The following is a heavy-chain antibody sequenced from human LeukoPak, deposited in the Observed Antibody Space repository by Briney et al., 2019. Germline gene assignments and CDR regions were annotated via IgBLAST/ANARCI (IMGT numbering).Heavy chain of an antibody. CDR1: GGSITTTSYY. D-gene: IGHD2-2*01. CDR3: ARQLYCVSNSCSEGFEY. Sequence: PSETLSLTCSVSGGSITTTSYYWGWIRQPPEKGLEWIGSIYYTGGTYYSPSLKSRVTISGDTSKNQFSLKLSSVTAADTAVYYCARQLYCVSNSCSEGFEYWGQGALVTVSS. J-gene: IGHJ4*02. V-gene: IGHV4-39*01. CDR2: IYYTGGT.